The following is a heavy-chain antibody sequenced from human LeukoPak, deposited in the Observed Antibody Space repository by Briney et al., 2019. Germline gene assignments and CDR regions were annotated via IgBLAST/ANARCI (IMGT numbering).Heavy chain of an antibody. CDR3: ARDMTMVRGVLSP. J-gene: IGHJ5*02. Sequence: SETLSLTCTVSGGSISSGGYYWGWIRQHPGKGLEWIGYIYDSGSTYYNPSLKSRVTISVDTSKNQYSLKLSFVTAADTAVYYCARDMTMVRGVLSPWGQGTLVTVSS. D-gene: IGHD3-10*01. V-gene: IGHV4-31*03. CDR2: IYDSGST. CDR1: GGSISSGGYY.